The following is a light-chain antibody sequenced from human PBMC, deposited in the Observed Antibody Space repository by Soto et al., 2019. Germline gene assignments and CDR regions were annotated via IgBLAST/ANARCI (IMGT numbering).Light chain of an antibody. Sequence: DIQMTQSPSTLSASVGDRVTITCRASHSISSWLAWYQQKPGKAPKLLIYKASSLESGVPSRFSGSGSGTEFTLTISSLQPDDFAPYYCQQYNSYWTFGQGTKVEIK. J-gene: IGKJ1*01. CDR1: HSISSW. CDR3: QQYNSYWT. V-gene: IGKV1-5*03. CDR2: KAS.